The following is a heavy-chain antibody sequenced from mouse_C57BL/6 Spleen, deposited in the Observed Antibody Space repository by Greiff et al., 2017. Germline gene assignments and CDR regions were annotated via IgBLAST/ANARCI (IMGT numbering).Heavy chain of an antibody. CDR1: EYEFPSHD. V-gene: IGHV5-2*01. J-gene: IGHJ3*01. D-gene: IGHD2-5*01. Sequence: EVKLMESGGGLVQPGESLKLSCESNEYEFPSHDMSWVRKTPGKRLELVAAINSDGGSTYYPDTMEGRFIISRDNTKRTLYLQMSSLRSEDTALYYCARQDSNYFAYWGQGTLVTVSA. CDR3: ARQDSNYFAY. CDR2: INSDGGST.